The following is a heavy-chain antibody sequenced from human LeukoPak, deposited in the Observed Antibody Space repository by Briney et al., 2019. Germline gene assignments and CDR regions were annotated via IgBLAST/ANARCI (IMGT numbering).Heavy chain of an antibody. CDR2: ISYDGNNK. D-gene: IGHD6-13*01. CDR1: GFTFSNYG. Sequence: GGSLRLSCAASGFTFSNYGMHWVRQAPGQGLEWVAVISYDGNNKYYADSVKGRFTISRDNSKNTLYLQMNSLRAEDTAVYYCAKESSSWSAFDYWGQGTLVTVSS. J-gene: IGHJ4*02. V-gene: IGHV3-30*18. CDR3: AKESSSWSAFDY.